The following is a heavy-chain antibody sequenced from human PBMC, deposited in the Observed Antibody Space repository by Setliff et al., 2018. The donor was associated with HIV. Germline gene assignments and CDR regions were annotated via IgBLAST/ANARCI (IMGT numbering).Heavy chain of an antibody. CDR2: LDPKDGKT. CDR1: GYTLTELS. CDR3: VIGSAARPFDH. Sequence: ASVKVSCKVSGYTLTELSRHWVRQAPGKGLEWMGGLDPKDGKTMYAQKFQGRVTMTEDTSTDTAHMELRSLRSEDTAVYYCVIGSAARPFDHWGQGTLVTVSS. V-gene: IGHV1-24*01. J-gene: IGHJ4*02. D-gene: IGHD6-6*01.